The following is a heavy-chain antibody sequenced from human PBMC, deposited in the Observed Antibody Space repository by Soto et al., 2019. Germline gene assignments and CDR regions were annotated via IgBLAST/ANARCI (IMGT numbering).Heavy chain of an antibody. CDR2: ISYDGSNK. V-gene: IGHV3-30*18. Sequence: QVQLVESGGGVVQPGRSLRLSCAASGFTFSSYGMHWVRQAPGKGLEWVAVISYDGSNKYYADSVKGRFTISRDNSKNTLYLQMNGLRAEDTAVYYCAKDRAPVAVAAAFAYWGQGPLVTVSS. CDR1: GFTFSSYG. D-gene: IGHD6-19*01. J-gene: IGHJ4*02. CDR3: AKDRAPVAVAAAFAY.